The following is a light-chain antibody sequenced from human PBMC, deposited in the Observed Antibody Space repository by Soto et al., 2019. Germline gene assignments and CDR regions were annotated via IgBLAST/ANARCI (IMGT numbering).Light chain of an antibody. Sequence: QSALTQPASVSESPGQSITISCTGSRSDVGGYKYVSWYQQHPGKAPKLLIYDVTNRPSGVSNRFSGSKSGYTASLTFSGLQSEDEADYYCSSYTSFKTLVFGTGTKVTVL. V-gene: IGLV2-14*01. CDR2: DVT. J-gene: IGLJ1*01. CDR3: SSYTSFKTLV. CDR1: RSDVGGYKY.